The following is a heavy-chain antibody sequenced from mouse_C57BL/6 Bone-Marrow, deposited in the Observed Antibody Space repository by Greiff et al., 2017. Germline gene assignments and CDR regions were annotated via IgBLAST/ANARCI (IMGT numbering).Heavy chain of an antibody. J-gene: IGHJ3*01. Sequence: EVKLVESGGDLVKPGGSLKLSCAASGFTFSSYGMSWVRQTPDKRLEWVATISSGGSYTYYPDSVKGRFTISRDNAKNTLYLQMSSLKSEDTAMYYCARPRLAYWGQGTLVTVSA. CDR2: ISSGGSYT. CDR3: ARPRLAY. CDR1: GFTFSSYG. V-gene: IGHV5-6*01.